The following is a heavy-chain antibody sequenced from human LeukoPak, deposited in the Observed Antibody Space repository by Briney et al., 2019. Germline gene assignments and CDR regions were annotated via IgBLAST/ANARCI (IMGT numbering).Heavy chain of an antibody. V-gene: IGHV4-61*01. Sequence: SETLSLTCTVSGGSVSSGSYYWSWIRQPPGKGLEWIGYIYYSGSTNYNPSLKSRVTISVDTSKNQFSLKLSSVTAADTAVYYCASIQVVGATTGSFDIWGQGTMVTVSS. CDR1: GGSVSSGSYY. CDR2: IYYSGST. D-gene: IGHD1-26*01. CDR3: ASIQVVGATTGSFDI. J-gene: IGHJ3*02.